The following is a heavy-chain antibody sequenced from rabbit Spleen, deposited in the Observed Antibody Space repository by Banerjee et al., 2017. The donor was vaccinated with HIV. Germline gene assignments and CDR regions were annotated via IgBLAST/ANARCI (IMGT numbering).Heavy chain of an antibody. Sequence: QEQLEESGGDLVQPEGSLTLTCTASGLSFSSSYWIYWVRQAPGKGLEWIAFIDAGSSGDTYYASWAKGRFTISKTSSTTVTLQMSSLTAADTATYFCARFYAGYGDFGYAAMWGPGTLVTVS. J-gene: IGHJ4*01. CDR2: IDAGSSGDT. D-gene: IGHD7-1*01. CDR1: GLSFSSSYW. V-gene: IGHV1S45*01. CDR3: ARFYAGYGDFGYAAM.